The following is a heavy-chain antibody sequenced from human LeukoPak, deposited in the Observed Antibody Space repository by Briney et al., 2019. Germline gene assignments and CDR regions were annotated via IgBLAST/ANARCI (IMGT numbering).Heavy chain of an antibody. J-gene: IGHJ6*03. CDR3: ARRRYSSGWYDGQGYYYYMDV. CDR1: GYTFTSYD. V-gene: IGHV1-8*03. CDR2: MNPNSGNT. Sequence: ASVKVSCKASGYTFTSYDINWVRQATGQGLEWMGWMNPNSGNTGYAQKFQGRVTITADESTSTAYMELSSLRSEDTAVYYCARRRYSSGWYDGQGYYYYMDVWGKGTTVTVSS. D-gene: IGHD6-19*01.